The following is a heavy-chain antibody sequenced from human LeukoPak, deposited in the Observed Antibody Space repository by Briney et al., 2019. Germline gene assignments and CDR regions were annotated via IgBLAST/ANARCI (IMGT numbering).Heavy chain of an antibody. V-gene: IGHV3-74*01. Sequence: PGGSLRLSCAASGFTFSSYWMHWVRQAPWKGLVWVSRINSDGSSTSYADSVKGRFTISRDNAKNTLYLQMNSLRAEDTAVYYCARDPLDIVVVPAAMPIDDFWGQGTLVPVSS. D-gene: IGHD2-2*01. CDR1: GFTFSSYW. J-gene: IGHJ4*02. CDR3: ARDPLDIVVVPAAMPIDDF. CDR2: INSDGSST.